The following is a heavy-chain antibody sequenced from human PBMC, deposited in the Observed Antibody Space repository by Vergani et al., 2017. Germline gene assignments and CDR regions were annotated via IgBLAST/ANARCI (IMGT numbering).Heavy chain of an antibody. CDR3: ARGDYGILTGYRY. Sequence: QVQLVQSGAEVKKPGASVEVSCKASGYTFTSYGISWVRQAPGQGLEWMGIINPSGGHTNYAQKFQGRVTMTRDTSTSTVYMELSSLRSEDTAIYYCARGDYGILTGYRYWGQGTLVTVSA. V-gene: IGHV1-46*03. D-gene: IGHD3-9*01. CDR1: GYTFTSYG. J-gene: IGHJ4*02. CDR2: INPSGGHT.